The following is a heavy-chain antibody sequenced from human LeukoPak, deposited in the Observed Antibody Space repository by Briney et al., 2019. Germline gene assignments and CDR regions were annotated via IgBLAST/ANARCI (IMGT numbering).Heavy chain of an antibody. Sequence: SETLSLTCTVSGGSISSYYWSWIRQPPGKGLEWIGYIYYSGSTNYNPSLKSRVTISVDTSKNQFSLKLSSVTAADTAVYYCARDKGSQVTHDAFDIWGQGTMVTVSS. D-gene: IGHD2-21*02. CDR2: IYYSGST. CDR3: ARDKGSQVTHDAFDI. V-gene: IGHV4-59*12. CDR1: GGSISSYY. J-gene: IGHJ3*02.